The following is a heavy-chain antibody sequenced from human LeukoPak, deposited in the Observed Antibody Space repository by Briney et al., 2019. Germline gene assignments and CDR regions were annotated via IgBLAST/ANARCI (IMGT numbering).Heavy chain of an antibody. D-gene: IGHD1-26*01. CDR3: ARDSSGSYPLLFDY. CDR1: GGSISSGDFY. Sequence: SETLSLTCTVSGGSISSGDFYWSWIRQPPGKGLEWIGYIYYSGSTYYNPSLKSRVTISVDTPKNQFSLKLGSVTAADTAVYYCARDSSGSYPLLFDYWGQGTLVTVSS. CDR2: IYYSGST. V-gene: IGHV4-30-4*08. J-gene: IGHJ4*02.